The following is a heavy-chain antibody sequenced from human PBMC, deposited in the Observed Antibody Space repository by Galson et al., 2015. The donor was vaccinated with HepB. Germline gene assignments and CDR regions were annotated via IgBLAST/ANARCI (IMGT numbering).Heavy chain of an antibody. D-gene: IGHD6-13*01. CDR3: ARCWGYSSSSKAWFDP. CDR2: IIPIFGTA. V-gene: IGHV1-69*06. CDR1: GGTFSSYA. Sequence: SVKVSCKASGGTFSSYAISWVRQAPGQGLEWMGGIIPIFGTANYAQKFQGRVTITADKSTSTAYMELSSLRSEDTAVYYCARCWGYSSSSKAWFDPWGQGTLVTVSS. J-gene: IGHJ5*02.